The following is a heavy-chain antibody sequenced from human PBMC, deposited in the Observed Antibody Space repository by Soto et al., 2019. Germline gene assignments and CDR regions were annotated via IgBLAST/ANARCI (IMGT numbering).Heavy chain of an antibody. V-gene: IGHV3-48*04. J-gene: IGHJ3*02. CDR3: ARDRVAARPFAFDI. CDR1: GFTFSSYS. CDR2: ISNSSTI. D-gene: IGHD6-6*01. Sequence: GGSLRLSCAASGFTFSSYSMNWVRQAPGKGLEWVSYISNSSTIYYADSVKGRFTISRDNAKNSLYLQMNSLRAEDTAVYYCARDRVAARPFAFDIWGQGTMVTVSS.